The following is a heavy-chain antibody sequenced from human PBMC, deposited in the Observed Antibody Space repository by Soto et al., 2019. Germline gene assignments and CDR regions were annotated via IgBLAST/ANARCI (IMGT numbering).Heavy chain of an antibody. V-gene: IGHV4-59*08. CDR2: IYYSGST. J-gene: IGHJ4*02. CDR3: ARQPSDYCSGGSCYWYYFDY. D-gene: IGHD2-15*01. Sequence: QVQLQESGPGLVKPSETLSLTCTVSGGSISSYYWSWIRQPPGKGLEWIGYIYYSGSTNYNPSLKSRVTISVDTSKNKFSLKLSSVTAADTAVYYCARQPSDYCSGGSCYWYYFDYWGQGTLVTVSS. CDR1: GGSISSYY.